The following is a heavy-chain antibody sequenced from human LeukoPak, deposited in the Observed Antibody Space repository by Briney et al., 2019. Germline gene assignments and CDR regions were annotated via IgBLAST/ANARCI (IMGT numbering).Heavy chain of an antibody. CDR2: ISYDGSNK. V-gene: IGHV3-30*18. D-gene: IGHD6-19*01. J-gene: IGHJ4*02. CDR3: AKDGIAVAGTVYYFDY. Sequence: GGSLRLSCAASGFTFSSYGMHWVRQAPGKGLEWVAVISYDGSNKYYADSVKGRFTISRDNSKNTLYLQMNSLRAEDTAVYYCAKDGIAVAGTVYYFDYWGQGTLVTVSS. CDR1: GFTFSSYG.